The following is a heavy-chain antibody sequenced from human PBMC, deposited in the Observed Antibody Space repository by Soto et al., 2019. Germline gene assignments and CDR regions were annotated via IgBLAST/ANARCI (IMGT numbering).Heavy chain of an antibody. CDR2: IYSDDNT. Sequence: DVHLVKSGGGLIQPGGSLRLSCAASGITATNGHMSWVRQAPGKGLEWVSVIYSDDNTYYADSVKGRFTISRDTSKNTVYLHMNSLRAEDTAVYCCARDWNRDKYFDFWDQGSLVTVSS. J-gene: IGHJ4*02. CDR1: GITATNGH. V-gene: IGHV3-53*01. CDR3: ARDWNRDKYFDF. D-gene: IGHD1-1*01.